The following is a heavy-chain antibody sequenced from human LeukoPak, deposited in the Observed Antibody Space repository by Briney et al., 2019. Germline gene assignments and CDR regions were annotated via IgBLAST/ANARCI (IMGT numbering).Heavy chain of an antibody. CDR3: ARAHWSFSLMLYFDY. V-gene: IGHV4-30-2*01. CDR1: GGSISSGGYS. D-gene: IGHD2-8*01. Sequence: PSETLSLTCAVSGGSISSGGYSWSWIRQPPGKGLEWIGYIYHSGSTYYNPSLKSRVTISVDRSKNQFSLKLSSVTAADTAVYYCARAHWSFSLMLYFDYWGQGTLVTVSS. CDR2: IYHSGST. J-gene: IGHJ4*02.